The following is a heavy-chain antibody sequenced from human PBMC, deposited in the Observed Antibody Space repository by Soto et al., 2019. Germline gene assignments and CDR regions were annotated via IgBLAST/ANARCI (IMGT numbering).Heavy chain of an antibody. CDR1: GGSISSYY. Sequence: SETLSLTCTVSGGSISSYYWSWIRQPPGKGLEWIGYIYYSGSTNYNPSLKSRVTISVDTSKNQFSLKLSSVTAADTAVYYCALSSGVVTRFDYWGQGTLVTVSS. D-gene: IGHD3-3*01. J-gene: IGHJ4*02. CDR2: IYYSGST. CDR3: ALSSGVVTRFDY. V-gene: IGHV4-59*01.